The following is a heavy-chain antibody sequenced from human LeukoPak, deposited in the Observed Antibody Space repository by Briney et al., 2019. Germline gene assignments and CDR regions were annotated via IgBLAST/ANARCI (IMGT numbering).Heavy chain of an antibody. CDR2: ISYDGSNK. CDR1: GFTFSSYA. CDR3: ARDLGTIFGCTNGVCYIRGHYYYYGMDV. D-gene: IGHD2-8*01. Sequence: GGSLRLSCAASGFTFSSYAMHWVRQAPGKGLEWVAVISYDGSNKYYADSVKGRFTISRDNSKNTLYLQMNSLRAEDTAVYYCARDLGTIFGCTNGVCYIRGHYYYYGMDVWGQGTTVTVSS. V-gene: IGHV3-30-3*01. J-gene: IGHJ6*02.